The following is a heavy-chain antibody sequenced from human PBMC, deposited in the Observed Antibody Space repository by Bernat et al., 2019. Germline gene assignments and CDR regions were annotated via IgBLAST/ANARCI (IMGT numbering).Heavy chain of an antibody. CDR2: ISGSGGST. D-gene: IGHD3-10*01. V-gene: IGHV3-23*01. CDR1: GFTFSSYA. CDR3: ANGRTSPPSAEGSGSYSFYYGMDV. Sequence: EVQLLESGGGLVQPGGSLRLSCAASGFTFSSYAMSWVRQAPGKGLEWVSAISGSGGSTYYADSVKGRFTISRDNSKNTLYLQMNSLRAEDTAVYYCANGRTSPPSAEGSGSYSFYYGMDVWGQGTTVTVSS. J-gene: IGHJ6*02.